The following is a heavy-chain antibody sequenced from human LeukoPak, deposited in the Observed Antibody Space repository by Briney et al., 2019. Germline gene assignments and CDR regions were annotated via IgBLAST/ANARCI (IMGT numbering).Heavy chain of an antibody. D-gene: IGHD3-10*01. J-gene: IGHJ3*02. CDR1: GGSISSYY. V-gene: IGHV4-59*01. CDR3: ARGMVRGDAFDI. Sequence: SETLSLTCTVSGGSISSYYWSWIRQPPGKGLEWIGYIYYSGSTNYNPSLKSRVTISVDTSKNQFSLKLSSVTAADTAVYYCARGMVRGDAFDIWGQGTVVTVSS. CDR2: IYYSGST.